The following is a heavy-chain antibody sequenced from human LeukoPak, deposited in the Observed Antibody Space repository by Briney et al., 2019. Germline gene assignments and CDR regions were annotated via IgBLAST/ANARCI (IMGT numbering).Heavy chain of an antibody. D-gene: IGHD6-19*01. J-gene: IGHJ4*02. V-gene: IGHV4-38-2*02. CDR3: ARHYAWLVKMDYFDY. CDR2: INHSGST. CDR1: SYSISSGYY. Sequence: SETLSLTCTVSSYSISSGYYWGWIRQPPGKGLEWIGEINHSGSTNYNPSLKSRVTISVDTSKNQFSLKLSSVTAADTAVYYCARHYAWLVKMDYFDYWGQGTLVTVSS.